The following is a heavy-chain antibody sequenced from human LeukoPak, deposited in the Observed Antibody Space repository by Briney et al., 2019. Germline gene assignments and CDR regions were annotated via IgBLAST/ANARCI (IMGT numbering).Heavy chain of an antibody. CDR1: GFTFSSYA. CDR2: ISYDGSNK. Sequence: PGRSLRLSCAASGFTFSSYAMHWVRQAPGKGLEWVAVISYDGSNKYHADSVKGRFTISRDNSKNTLYLQMNSLRAEDTAVYYCASPLYDISTGYMRYWGQGTLVTVSS. D-gene: IGHD3-9*01. CDR3: ASPLYDISTGYMRY. V-gene: IGHV3-30-3*01. J-gene: IGHJ4*02.